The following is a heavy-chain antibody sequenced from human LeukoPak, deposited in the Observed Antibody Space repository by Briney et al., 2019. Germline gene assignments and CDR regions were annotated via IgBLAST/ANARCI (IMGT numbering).Heavy chain of an antibody. V-gene: IGHV4-34*01. CDR2: INHSGST. J-gene: IGHJ5*02. CDR3: ARRGIQLWLLRNWFDP. D-gene: IGHD5-18*01. Sequence: SETLSLTCTVSGGSISSYYWSWIRQPPGKGLEWIGEINHSGSTNYNPSLKSRVTISVDTSKNQFSLKLSSVTAADTAVYYCARRGIQLWLLRNWFDPWGQGTLVTVSS. CDR1: GGSISSYY.